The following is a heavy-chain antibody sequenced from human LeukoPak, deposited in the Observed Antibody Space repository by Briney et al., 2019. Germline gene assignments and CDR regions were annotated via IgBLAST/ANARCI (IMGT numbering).Heavy chain of an antibody. CDR3: AKVGPTVTPDSADPYYGMDV. D-gene: IGHD4-17*01. J-gene: IGHJ6*02. CDR2: ISGDGDNT. CDR1: GFTFDEYA. V-gene: IGHV3-43*02. Sequence: GGSLRLSCAASGFTFDEYAMHRVRQTPGKGLEWISLISGDGDNTYYADSVKGRFTISRDNSKNSLYLQMNSLRNEDTGFYYCAKVGPTVTPDSADPYYGMDVWGQGTTATVSS.